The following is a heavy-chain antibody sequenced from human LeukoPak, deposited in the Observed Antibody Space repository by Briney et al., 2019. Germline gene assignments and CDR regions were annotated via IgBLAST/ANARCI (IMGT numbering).Heavy chain of an antibody. V-gene: IGHV3-73*01. CDR2: IRNKGNSYAT. CDR3: TSRSSTFGGVIDLDY. CDR1: GFTVSSNY. J-gene: IGHJ4*02. Sequence: GGSLRLSCAASGFTVSSNYMSWVRQAPGKGLEWVGRIRNKGNSYATAYAASVKGRFTISRDDSKNTAYLQMNSLKAEDTAVYYCTSRSSTFGGVIDLDYWGQGTLVTVSS. D-gene: IGHD3-16*02.